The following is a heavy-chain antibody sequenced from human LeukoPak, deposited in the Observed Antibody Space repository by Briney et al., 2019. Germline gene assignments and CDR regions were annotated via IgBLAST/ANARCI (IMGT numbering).Heavy chain of an antibody. CDR2: IWYDGSNK. V-gene: IGHV3-33*01. CDR1: GFTFSSYG. Sequence: PGRSLRLSCAASGFTFSSYGMHWVRQALGKGLEWVAVIWYDGSNKYYADSVKGRFTISRDNSKNTLYLQMNSLRAEDTAVYYCAREKRITMVRGVIPSLFDYWGQGTLVTVSS. CDR3: AREKRITMVRGVIPSLFDY. D-gene: IGHD3-10*01. J-gene: IGHJ4*02.